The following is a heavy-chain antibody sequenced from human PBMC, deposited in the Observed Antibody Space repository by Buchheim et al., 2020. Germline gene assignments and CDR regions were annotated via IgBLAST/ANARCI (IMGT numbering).Heavy chain of an antibody. CDR2: MNPNSGDT. D-gene: IGHD3-22*01. CDR3: ARGWLGYYYDSSGYYTGVGYP. J-gene: IGHJ5*02. Sequence: QVQLVQSGAEVRKPGASVKVSCKASGYTFTNYDVNWVRQATGQGPEWMGWMNPNSGDTGPAQQFQGRVTMTRDTSISTAYMELSRLRSDDTAVYYCARGWLGYYYDSSGYYTGVGYPWGQGTL. CDR1: GYTFTNYD. V-gene: IGHV1-8*01.